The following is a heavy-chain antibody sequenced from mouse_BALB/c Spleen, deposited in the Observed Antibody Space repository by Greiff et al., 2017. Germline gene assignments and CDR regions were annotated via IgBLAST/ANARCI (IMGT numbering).Heavy chain of an antibody. V-gene: IGHV1-5*01. CDR2: IYPGNSDT. D-gene: IGHD1-1*01. J-gene: IGHJ4*01. CDR1: GYSFTSYW. Sequence: VQLKQSGTVLARPGASVKMSCKASGYSFTSYWMHWVKQRPGQGLEWIGAIYPGNSDTSYNQKFKGKAKLTAVTSASTAYMELSSLTNEDSAVYYCTRRDYYGSSAMDYWGQGTSVTVSS. CDR3: TRRDYYGSSAMDY.